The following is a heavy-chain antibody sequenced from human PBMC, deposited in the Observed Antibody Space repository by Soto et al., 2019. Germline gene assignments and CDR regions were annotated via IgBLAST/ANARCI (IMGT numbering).Heavy chain of an antibody. CDR2: INHSGST. V-gene: IGHV4-34*01. D-gene: IGHD6-13*01. CDR3: ATYFHSGSWYWFDP. J-gene: IGHJ5*02. Sequence: QVQLQQWGAGLLKPSETLSLTCAVYGGSFSGYYWSWIRQPPGKGLEWIGEINHSGSTNYNPSLKSRVTISVDTSKTQFSLKLSSVTAADTAVYYWATYFHSGSWYWFDPWGQGTLVTVSS. CDR1: GGSFSGYY.